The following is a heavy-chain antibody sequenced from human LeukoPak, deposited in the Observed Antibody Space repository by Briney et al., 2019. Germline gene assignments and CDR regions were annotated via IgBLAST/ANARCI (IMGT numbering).Heavy chain of an antibody. D-gene: IGHD2-15*01. V-gene: IGHV3-48*03. CDR3: ATYIVGPTIDY. Sequence: PGGSPRLSCAASGFTFRSYEMNWVRQAPGKGLEWISYISGSGTTIYYADSVKGRFTISRDNAKNSVYLQMNSLRAGDTAVYYCATYIVGPTIDYWGQGTLVTVSS. CDR1: GFTFRSYE. CDR2: ISGSGTTI. J-gene: IGHJ4*02.